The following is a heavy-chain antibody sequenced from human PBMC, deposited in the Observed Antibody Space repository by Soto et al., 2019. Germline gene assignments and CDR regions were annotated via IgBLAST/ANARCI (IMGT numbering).Heavy chain of an antibody. D-gene: IGHD1-26*01. V-gene: IGHV3-30*18. CDR2: ISYDGSNK. CDR1: GFTFSSYG. CDR3: AKDRLQSIVGATSHGYYFDY. J-gene: IGHJ4*02. Sequence: GGSLRLSCAASGFTFSSYGMHWVRKAPGKGLEWVAVISYDGSNKYYADSVKGRFTISRDNSKNTLYLQMNSLRAEDTAVYYCAKDRLQSIVGATSHGYYFDYWGQGTLVTVSS.